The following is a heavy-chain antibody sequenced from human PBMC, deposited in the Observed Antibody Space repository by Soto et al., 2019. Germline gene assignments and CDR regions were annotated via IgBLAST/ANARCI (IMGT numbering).Heavy chain of an antibody. CDR3: ARDSITIFGVVTDYYYMDV. J-gene: IGHJ6*03. Sequence: SETLSLTCTVSGGSISSYYWSWIRQPPGKGLEWIGYIYYSGSTNYNPSLKSRVTISVDTSKNQFSLRLSSVTAADTAVYYCARDSITIFGVVTDYYYMDVWGKGTTVTVS. V-gene: IGHV4-59*01. D-gene: IGHD3-3*01. CDR2: IYYSGST. CDR1: GGSISSYY.